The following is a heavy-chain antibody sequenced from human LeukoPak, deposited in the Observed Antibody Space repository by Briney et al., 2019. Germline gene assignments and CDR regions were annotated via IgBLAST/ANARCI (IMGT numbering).Heavy chain of an antibody. D-gene: IGHD4-23*01. CDR1: GFTVSSNS. CDR3: ARTTVVTHDFDY. Sequence: GGSLRLSCVASGFTVSSNSMSWVRQAPGKGLEWVLVIYRGGSTYYADSVKGRFTLSSDNSKNMLYLQMNGLRAEDTAVYYCARTTVVTHDFDYWGQGTLVTVSS. J-gene: IGHJ4*02. V-gene: IGHV3-53*01. CDR2: IYRGGST.